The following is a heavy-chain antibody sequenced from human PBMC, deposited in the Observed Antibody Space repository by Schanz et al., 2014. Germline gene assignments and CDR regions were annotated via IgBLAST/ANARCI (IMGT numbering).Heavy chain of an antibody. D-gene: IGHD3-22*01. Sequence: QVHLVQSGAEVKKPGSSVKVSCKASGGTFSSDTFSWVRQAPGLGLEWMGRIVPIAGITNYAQRFQGRVTITADKSSDTAYMELSSLRSEDTAVYYCAREVGLYDRGWFDSWGQGTLVTVSS. J-gene: IGHJ5*01. CDR3: AREVGLYDRGWFDS. CDR2: IVPIAGIT. V-gene: IGHV1-69*08. CDR1: GGTFSSDT.